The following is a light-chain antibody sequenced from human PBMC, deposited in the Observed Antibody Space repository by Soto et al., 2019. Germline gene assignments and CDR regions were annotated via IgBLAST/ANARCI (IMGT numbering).Light chain of an antibody. CDR2: DAS. CDR1: QSISSW. CDR3: QQYNSFSWT. V-gene: IGKV1-5*01. J-gene: IGKJ1*01. Sequence: DIQMTQSPSTLSASVGDRVTITCRASQSISSWLAWYQQKPGKAPKFLIYDASSLESGVPSRFSGSGSGTEFTLTISSLQPDDFATYYCQQYNSFSWTFDQGTKVEIK.